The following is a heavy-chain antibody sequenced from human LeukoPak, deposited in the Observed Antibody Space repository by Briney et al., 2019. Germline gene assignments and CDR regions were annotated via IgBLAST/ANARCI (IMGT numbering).Heavy chain of an antibody. CDR3: ARDQRNYYDSSGYFRPPMYYFDY. J-gene: IGHJ4*02. Sequence: GGSLRLSCAASGFTFSSYNMNWVRQAPGKGLEWVSSISTSSSYIYYADSVKGRFTISRDNAKNSLFLQVNSLSAEDTAVYYCARDQRNYYDSSGYFRPPMYYFDYWGQGTLVTVSS. CDR2: ISTSSSYI. CDR1: GFTFSSYN. V-gene: IGHV3-21*01. D-gene: IGHD3-22*01.